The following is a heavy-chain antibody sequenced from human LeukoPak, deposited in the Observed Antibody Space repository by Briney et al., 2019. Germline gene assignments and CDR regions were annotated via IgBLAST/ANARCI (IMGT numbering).Heavy chain of an antibody. J-gene: IGHJ4*02. D-gene: IGHD6-13*01. Sequence: RASVKVSCKASGYTFTGYYMHWVRQAPGRGLEWMGWINPNSGGTNYAQKFQGRVTMTRDTSISTAYMELSRLRSDDTAVYYCARDRGSSWPADYWGQGTLVTVSS. CDR2: INPNSGGT. CDR3: ARDRGSSWPADY. V-gene: IGHV1-2*02. CDR1: GYTFTGYY.